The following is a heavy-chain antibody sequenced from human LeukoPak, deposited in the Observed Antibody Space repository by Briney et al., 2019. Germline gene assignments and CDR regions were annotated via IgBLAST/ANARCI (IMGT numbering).Heavy chain of an antibody. J-gene: IGHJ4*02. CDR2: ISGSGGST. V-gene: IGHV3-23*01. D-gene: IGHD2-15*01. Sequence: GGSLRLSCAASGFTFSSYAMSWVRQAPGKGLEWVSAISGSGGSTYYADSVKGRFTISRDNSKNTLYLQMNSLRAEDTAVYYCAKDGRVCSGGSCYCWPYYWGQGTLVTVSS. CDR3: AKDGRVCSGGSCYCWPYY. CDR1: GFTFSSYA.